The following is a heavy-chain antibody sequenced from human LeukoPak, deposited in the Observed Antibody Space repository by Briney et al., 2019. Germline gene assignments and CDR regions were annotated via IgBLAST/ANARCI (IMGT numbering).Heavy chain of an antibody. CDR1: GFTFSSYG. Sequence: GGSLRLSCAASGFTFSSYGMHWVRQAPGKGLEWVAVISYDGSNKYYADSVKGRFTISRDNSKNTLYLQMNSLRAEDTAVYFGAVTLLSHDAFDIWGQGTMVTVSS. V-gene: IGHV3-30*03. D-gene: IGHD2-8*02. CDR3: AVTLLSHDAFDI. CDR2: ISYDGSNK. J-gene: IGHJ3*02.